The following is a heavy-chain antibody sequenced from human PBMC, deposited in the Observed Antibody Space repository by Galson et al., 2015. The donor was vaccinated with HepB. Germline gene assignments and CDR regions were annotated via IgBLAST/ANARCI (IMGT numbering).Heavy chain of an antibody. D-gene: IGHD2-2*01. CDR1: GFTFSSYG. CDR2: IWYDGSNK. V-gene: IGHV3-33*01. J-gene: IGHJ5*02. Sequence: LRLSCAASGFTFSSYGMHWVRQAPGKGLEWVAVIWYDGSNKYYADSVKGRFTISRDNSKNTLYLQMNSLRAEDTAVYYCARDRFDCSSTSCYRRWFDPWGQGTLVTVSS. CDR3: ARDRFDCSSTSCYRRWFDP.